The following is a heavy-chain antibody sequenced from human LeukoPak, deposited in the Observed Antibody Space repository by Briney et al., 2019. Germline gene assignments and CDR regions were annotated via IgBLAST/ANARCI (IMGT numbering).Heavy chain of an antibody. CDR2: VSSSGTTI. Sequence: GGSLRLSCAASGFTFSSYEMNWVRQAPGKGLEWVSYVSSSGTTIYYADSVKGRFTISRDNAKNSLFLQVNSLRAEDTAVYYCARSSGTYHFDYWGQGTLVTVSS. J-gene: IGHJ4*02. V-gene: IGHV3-48*03. CDR3: ARSSGTYHFDY. CDR1: GFTFSSYE. D-gene: IGHD1-26*01.